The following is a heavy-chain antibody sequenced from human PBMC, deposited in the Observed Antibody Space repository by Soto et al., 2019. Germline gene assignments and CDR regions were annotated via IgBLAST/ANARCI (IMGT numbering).Heavy chain of an antibody. Sequence: EVQLVESGGGLVQPGGSQRLSCAVPGLTVSNRLVSWVRQAPGKGLEWVSTVYSGGSTHYADSVKGRCTISTDDFRNIVHLQMDSLRAEDTAVYYCATRPPQFCGTSSCPFDYWGQGIVVTVSS. CDR2: VYSGGST. D-gene: IGHD2-21*01. V-gene: IGHV3-66*01. J-gene: IGHJ4*02. CDR1: GLTVSNRL. CDR3: ATRPPQFCGTSSCPFDY.